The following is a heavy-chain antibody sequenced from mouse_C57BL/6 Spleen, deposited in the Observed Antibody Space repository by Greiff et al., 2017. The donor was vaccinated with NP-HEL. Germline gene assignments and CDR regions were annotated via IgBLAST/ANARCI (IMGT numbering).Heavy chain of an antibody. CDR1: GYTFTDYY. Sequence: VQLQQSGPELVKPGASVKISCKASGYTFTDYYMNWVKQSHGKSLEWIGDINPNNGGTSYNQKFKGKATLTVDKSSSTAYMELRSLTSEDSAVYYCASPYQTGKGAWFAYWGQGTLVTVSA. J-gene: IGHJ3*01. D-gene: IGHD4-1*01. CDR3: ASPYQTGKGAWFAY. CDR2: INPNNGGT. V-gene: IGHV1-26*01.